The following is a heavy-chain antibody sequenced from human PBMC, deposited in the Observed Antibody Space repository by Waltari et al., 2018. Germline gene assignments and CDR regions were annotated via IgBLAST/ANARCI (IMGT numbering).Heavy chain of an antibody. CDR1: EYTLSGLS. V-gene: IGHV1-24*01. Sequence: QVQVVQSGAEVMKPGASVKVSCKVSEYTLSGLSIHWLRQLPGKGLEWIGRSDTGNGETASERKFLGRVTMTEDTTTDTAYMELSSLRSEDTAVYYCRLMGRNIVLAGAAPSYHSYMDVWGRGTSVTVSS. CDR3: RLMGRNIVLAGAAPSYHSYMDV. CDR2: SDTGNGET. D-gene: IGHD2-15*01. J-gene: IGHJ6*03.